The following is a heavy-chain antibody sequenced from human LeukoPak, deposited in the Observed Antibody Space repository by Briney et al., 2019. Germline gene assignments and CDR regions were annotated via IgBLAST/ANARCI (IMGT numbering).Heavy chain of an antibody. J-gene: IGHJ4*02. CDR1: GFTFSSYS. CDR2: ISGSSSTI. V-gene: IGHV3-48*01. Sequence: GGSLRLSCAASGFTFSSYSMNWVRQAPGKGPEWVSYISGSSSTIYYADSVKGRFTISRDNVKNSLYLQMNSLRAEDTAVYYCARDGESDLDYWGQGTLVIVSS. CDR3: ARDGESDLDY.